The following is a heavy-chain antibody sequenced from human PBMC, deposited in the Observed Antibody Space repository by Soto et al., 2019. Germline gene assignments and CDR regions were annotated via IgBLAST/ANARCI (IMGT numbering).Heavy chain of an antibody. D-gene: IGHD4-17*01. CDR2: IYYSGST. CDR1: GGSISSYY. CDR3: ARVAGDYGDSYYFDD. J-gene: IGHJ4*02. Sequence: PSETLSLTCTVSGGSISSYYWSWIRQPPGKGLEWIGYIYYSGSTNYNPSLKSRVTISVDTSKNQFSLKLSSVTAADTAVYYCARVAGDYGDSYYFDDWAQGTLVTVSS. V-gene: IGHV4-59*01.